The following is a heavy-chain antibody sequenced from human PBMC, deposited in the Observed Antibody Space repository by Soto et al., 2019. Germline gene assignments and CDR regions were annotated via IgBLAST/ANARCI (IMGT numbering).Heavy chain of an antibody. CDR3: AKGSHNRIAVAGTDY. J-gene: IGHJ4*02. Sequence: GGSLRLSCAASGFTFSSYAMSWVRQAPGKGLEWVSVISGSGCSTYYADSVKGRFTISRDNSKNSLYLQMNSLRAEPTAVYYCAKGSHNRIAVAGTDYWGQGTLVTVSS. D-gene: IGHD6-19*01. CDR2: ISGSGCST. V-gene: IGHV3-23*01. CDR1: GFTFSSYA.